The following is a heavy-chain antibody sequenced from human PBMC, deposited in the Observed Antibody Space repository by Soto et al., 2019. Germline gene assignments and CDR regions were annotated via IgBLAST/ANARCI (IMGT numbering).Heavy chain of an antibody. Sequence: ASVKVSCKASGYTFTSYCISWVLQAPGQGLEWMGWISAYNGNTNYAQKLQGRVTMTTDTSTSTAYMELRSLRSDDTAVYYCARTALIQTYYDFWSGYYKDDAFDIWGQGTMVTVSS. J-gene: IGHJ3*02. D-gene: IGHD3-3*01. CDR2: ISAYNGNT. CDR1: GYTFTSYC. CDR3: ARTALIQTYYDFWSGYYKDDAFDI. V-gene: IGHV1-18*04.